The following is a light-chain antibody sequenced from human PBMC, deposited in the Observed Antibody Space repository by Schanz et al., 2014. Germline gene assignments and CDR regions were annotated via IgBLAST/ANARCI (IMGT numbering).Light chain of an antibody. CDR2: DVN. V-gene: IGLV2-14*01. Sequence: QSALTQPASVSGSPGQSITISCTGTNSDVGGYNHVSWYQQYPGKAPKLMIYDVNNRPSGVSNRFSGSKSGNTASLTISGLQAEDEADYYCSSYTSSSTFVVFGGGTKLTVL. CDR1: NSDVGGYNH. CDR3: SSYTSSSTFVV. J-gene: IGLJ2*01.